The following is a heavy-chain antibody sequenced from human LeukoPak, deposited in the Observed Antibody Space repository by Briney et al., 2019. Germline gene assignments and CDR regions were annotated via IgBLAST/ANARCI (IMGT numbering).Heavy chain of an antibody. CDR3: ARMDSSYDWYFDL. J-gene: IGHJ2*01. V-gene: IGHV1-69*05. Sequence: SVKVSCKAPGGTFSSYAISWVRQAPGQGLEWMGGIIPIFGTANYAQKFQGRVTITTDESTSTAYMELSSLRSEDTAVYYCARMDSSYDWYFDLWGRGTLVTVSS. D-gene: IGHD6-6*01. CDR2: IIPIFGTA. CDR1: GGTFSSYA.